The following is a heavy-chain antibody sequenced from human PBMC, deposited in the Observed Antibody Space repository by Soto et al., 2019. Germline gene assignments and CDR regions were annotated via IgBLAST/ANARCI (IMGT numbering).Heavy chain of an antibody. CDR2: IYGTGNT. D-gene: IGHD6-19*01. Sequence: QLQLQESGPGLVKPSETLSLSCTVSGGSISSSFYWGRIRQPPGKGLEWIGSIYGTGNTYYNPSLKGRVTIPAAPSKNHFFLNLMSVTAADTAVYYCRSSSRYSTDDWCQGATVTVSS. J-gene: IGHJ6*02. V-gene: IGHV4-39*01. CDR1: GGSISSSFY. CDR3: RSSSRYSTDD.